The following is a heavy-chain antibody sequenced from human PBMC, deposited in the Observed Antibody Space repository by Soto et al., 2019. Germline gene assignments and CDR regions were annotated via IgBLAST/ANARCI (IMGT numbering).Heavy chain of an antibody. J-gene: IGHJ2*01. D-gene: IGHD2-15*01. V-gene: IGHV1-18*01. Sequence: QVQVVQSGAEVKKPGASVKVACKASGYSFDTFGMSWVRQAPGQGLEWMGWISIEKGDTNSAQKFQDRVTRTTDTSTSTAYMELRSLTSDDTALYYCARCYCSVVSCFTCWHFDLWGRGTLVTVSS. CDR2: ISIEKGDT. CDR1: GYSFDTFG. CDR3: ARCYCSVVSCFTCWHFDL.